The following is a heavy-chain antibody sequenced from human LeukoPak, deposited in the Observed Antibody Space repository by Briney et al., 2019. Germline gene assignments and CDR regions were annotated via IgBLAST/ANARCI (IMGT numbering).Heavy chain of an antibody. CDR1: GFTFRSFA. J-gene: IGHJ4*02. CDR2: ILYDGSNQ. V-gene: IGHV3-30*04. Sequence: GGSLRLSCAASGFTFRSFAMHWVRQAPGEGLEWVAVILYDGSNQYYAESVKGRFTISRDNSKNTLYLQMNSLRAEDTAVYYCAQRGGLDYWGQGTLVTVSS. CDR3: AQRGGLDY. D-gene: IGHD3-16*01.